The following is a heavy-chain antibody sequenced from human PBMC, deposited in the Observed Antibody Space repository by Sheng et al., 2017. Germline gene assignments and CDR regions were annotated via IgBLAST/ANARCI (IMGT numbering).Heavy chain of an antibody. Sequence: QLQLQESGPGLVQPSETLSLTCTVSGGSISSTSYYWVWIRQPPGKGLEWIGTIYYSGSTDYNASLQSRVTISLDTSKNQFSLKLSSVTAADTAVYYCVRVSSGLDFWGQGTLVTVSS. CDR1: GGSISSTSYY. CDR2: IYYSGST. D-gene: IGHD6-19*01. J-gene: IGHJ4*02. V-gene: IGHV4-39*07. CDR3: VRVSSGLDF.